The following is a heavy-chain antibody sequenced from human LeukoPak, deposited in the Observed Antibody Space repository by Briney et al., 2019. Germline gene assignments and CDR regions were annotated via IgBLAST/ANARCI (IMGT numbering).Heavy chain of an antibody. J-gene: IGHJ6*03. CDR1: GYSISSGYY. CDR3: ARIAARLYYMDV. V-gene: IGHV4-38-2*01. CDR2: IYHSGST. D-gene: IGHD6-6*01. Sequence: PSETLSLTCAVSGYSISSGYYCGWIRQPPGKGLEWIGSIYHSGSTYHNPSLKSRVTISVDTSKNQFSLKLSSVTAADTAVYYCARIAARLYYMDVWGKGTTVTVSS.